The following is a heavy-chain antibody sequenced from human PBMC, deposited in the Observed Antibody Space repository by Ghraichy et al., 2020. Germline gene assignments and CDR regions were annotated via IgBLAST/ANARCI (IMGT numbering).Heavy chain of an antibody. D-gene: IGHD2-2*02. CDR3: ASDYCSSTSCYSPHYYYGMDV. CDR2: ISAYNGNT. CDR1: GYTFTSYG. J-gene: IGHJ6*02. Sequence: ASVKVSCKASGYTFTSYGISWVRQAPGQGLEWMGWISAYNGNTNYAQKLQGRVTMTTDTSTSTAYMELRSLRSDDTAVYYCASDYCSSTSCYSPHYYYGMDVWGQGTTVTVSS. V-gene: IGHV1-18*04.